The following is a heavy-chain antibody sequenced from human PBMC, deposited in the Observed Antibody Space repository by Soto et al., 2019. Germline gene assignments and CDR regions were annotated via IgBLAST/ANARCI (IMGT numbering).Heavy chain of an antibody. Sequence: PSETLSLTCAVSGYSISSGFYWGWIRQPPGKGLEWIGTIYHRGNTYYNPSLTSRVTMSVDTSKNQFSLNLTSVTAADTAVYFCARDVQGYFDFWGPGTLVTVSS. J-gene: IGHJ4*02. CDR2: IYHRGNT. V-gene: IGHV4-38-2*02. CDR1: GYSISSGFY. CDR3: ARDVQGYFDF.